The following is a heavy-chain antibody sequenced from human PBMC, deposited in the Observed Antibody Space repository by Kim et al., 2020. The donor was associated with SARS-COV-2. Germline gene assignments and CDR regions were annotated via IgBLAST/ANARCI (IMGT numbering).Heavy chain of an antibody. D-gene: IGHD6-19*01. J-gene: IGHJ4*02. CDR1: GFTFSSHW. V-gene: IGHV3-74*01. Sequence: GGSLRLSCAASGFTFSSHWMHWVRQAPGKGLVWVSRINSDGTTTSYGDSVKGRSAISRDNAKNTLYLQMNSLRAEDTGVYYCVRRQFTSGWYYFDYWGQGTLVTVSS. CDR2: INSDGTTT. CDR3: VRRQFTSGWYYFDY.